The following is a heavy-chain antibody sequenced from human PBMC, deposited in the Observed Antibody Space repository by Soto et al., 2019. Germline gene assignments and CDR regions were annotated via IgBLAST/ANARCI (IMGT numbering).Heavy chain of an antibody. V-gene: IGHV3-7*05. D-gene: IGHD6-13*01. CDR2: IKKDGSKI. CDR3: ARDVSPGSSSLYLDAFDI. CDR1: GFSFSSSW. Sequence: EEQLVESGGDLVQPGGSLRLSYAASGFSFSSSWMTWVRQAPGKGLEWVANIKKDGSKINYLDSVRGRFTVSRDNVKNSLYLEMNSLRAEDTALYYCARDVSPGSSSLYLDAFDIWGQGTMVTVSS. J-gene: IGHJ3*02.